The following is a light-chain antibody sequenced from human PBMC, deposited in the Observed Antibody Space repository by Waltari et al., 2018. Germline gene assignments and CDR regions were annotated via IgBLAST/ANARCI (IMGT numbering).Light chain of an antibody. CDR1: QSVSSY. Sequence: EIVLTQSPATLSLSPGERANLSCRASQSVSSYLAWYQQKPGQAPRLLIYDASNRATGIPARFSGSGSGTDFTLTISSLEPEDFAVYFCQHRFNWPLTFGQGTRLEIK. CDR3: QHRFNWPLT. J-gene: IGKJ5*01. V-gene: IGKV3-11*01. CDR2: DAS.